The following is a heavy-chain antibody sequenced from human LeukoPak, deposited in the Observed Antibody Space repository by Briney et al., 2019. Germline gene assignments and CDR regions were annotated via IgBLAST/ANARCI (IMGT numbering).Heavy chain of an antibody. CDR2: ISSSSSYI. CDR3: ARSVATPGRSYYYGMDV. D-gene: IGHD2-15*01. Sequence: GGSLRLSCAASGFTFSDYYMSWIRQAPGKGLEWVSSISSSSSYIYYADSVKGRFTISRDNAKNSLYLQMNSLRAEDTAVYYCARSVATPGRSYYYGMDVWGKGTTVTVSS. CDR1: GFTFSDYY. V-gene: IGHV3-11*06. J-gene: IGHJ6*04.